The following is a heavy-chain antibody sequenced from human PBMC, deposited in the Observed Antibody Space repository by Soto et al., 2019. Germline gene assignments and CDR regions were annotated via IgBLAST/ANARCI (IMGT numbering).Heavy chain of an antibody. CDR1: GFTFSSYA. CDR2: ISYDGSNK. D-gene: IGHD6-19*01. V-gene: IGHV3-30-3*01. J-gene: IGHJ3*02. CDR3: ARECEVSAVAGTSAFDI. Sequence: GGSLRLSCAASGFTFSSYAMHWVRQAPGKGLEWVAVISYDGSNKYYADSVKGRFTISRDNSKNTLYLQMNSLRAEDTAVYYCARECEVSAVAGTSAFDIWGQGTMVTVSS.